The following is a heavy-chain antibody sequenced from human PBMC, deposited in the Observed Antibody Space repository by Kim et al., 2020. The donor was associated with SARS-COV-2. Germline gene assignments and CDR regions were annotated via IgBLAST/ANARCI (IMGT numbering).Heavy chain of an antibody. D-gene: IGHD1-26*01. CDR3: ARGRSGSYYYGLDV. J-gene: IGHJ6*02. V-gene: IGHV3-30*15. Sequence: YADPVKSRFTICRDNSKNTLYLQMSTLRAEDTAVYYCARGRSGSYYYGLDVWGQGTTVTVSS.